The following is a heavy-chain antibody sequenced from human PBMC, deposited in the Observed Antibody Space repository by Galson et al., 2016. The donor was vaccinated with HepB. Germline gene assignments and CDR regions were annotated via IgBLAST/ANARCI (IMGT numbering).Heavy chain of an antibody. CDR2: ISHDGTYD. J-gene: IGHJ4*02. CDR1: GFIFDNYA. V-gene: IGHV3-30-3*01. CDR3: ARGATLVTHFFDS. D-gene: IGHD5-24*01. Sequence: SLRLSCAASGFIFDNYAMHWVRQAPGKGLEWVAYISHDGTYDYLADSVRGRFTASIDNSKNTLFLQMDSLTTEDTSVYYCARGATLVTHFFDSWGLGTLVTVST.